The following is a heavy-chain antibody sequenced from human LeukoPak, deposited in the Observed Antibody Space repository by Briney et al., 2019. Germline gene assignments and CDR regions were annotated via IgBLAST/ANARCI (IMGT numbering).Heavy chain of an antibody. CDR3: AREATVTDFDY. J-gene: IGHJ4*02. CDR1: GFTFSSYS. CDR2: ISSSSRTI. D-gene: IGHD4-17*01. V-gene: IGHV3-48*02. Sequence: GGSLRLSCAASGFTFSSYSMNWIRQAPGKGLEWVSYISSSSRTIYYADSVKGRFTITRDNAKNSLYLQMNSLRDEDTAVYYCAREATVTDFDYWAREPWSPSPQ.